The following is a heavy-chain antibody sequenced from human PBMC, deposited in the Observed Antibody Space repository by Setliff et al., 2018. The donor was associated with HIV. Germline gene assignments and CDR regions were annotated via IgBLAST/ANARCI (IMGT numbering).Heavy chain of an antibody. CDR2: ISQSGTT. V-gene: IGHV4-34*01. J-gene: IGHJ4*02. Sequence: PSETLSLTCAVYGGSFSGYYWNWIRQFPGKGLEWIGEISQSGTTHYNPSLKRRVTISIDMSKNQVSLKLNSMTAADKAVYFCVRGPQWRVQKGRVYYLDYWGQGALGTVSS. D-gene: IGHD6-19*01. CDR1: GGSFSGYY. CDR3: VRGPQWRVQKGRVYYLDY.